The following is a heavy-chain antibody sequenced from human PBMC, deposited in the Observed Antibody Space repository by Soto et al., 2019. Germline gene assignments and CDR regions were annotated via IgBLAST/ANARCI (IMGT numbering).Heavy chain of an antibody. CDR3: ARSSGFFSISFLDT. V-gene: IGHV4-4*02. D-gene: IGHD3-3*01. CDR2: VYHTGTT. CDR1: DDSISSINW. Sequence: SRTLSLRSDVSDDSISSINWWLCVRQPPGKGLQWIGEVYHTGTTNYNPSLKSRVTISVDKSQNHFSLNVTSVTAADTAVYYCARSSGFFSISFLDTRAQGALVTVYS. J-gene: IGHJ5*01.